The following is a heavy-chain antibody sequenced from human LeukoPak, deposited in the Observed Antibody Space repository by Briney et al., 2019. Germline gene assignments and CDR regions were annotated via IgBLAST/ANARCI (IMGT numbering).Heavy chain of an antibody. CDR1: GGSISSYY. CDR2: IYYSGST. D-gene: IGHD3-22*01. V-gene: IGHV4-59*01. Sequence: SETLSLTCTVSGGSISSYYWSWIRQPPGKGLEWIGYIYYSGSTNYNPSLKSRVTISVDTSRNQFSLKLSSVTAADTAVYYCARDGSGSWYFDLWGRGTLVTVSS. J-gene: IGHJ2*01. CDR3: ARDGSGSWYFDL.